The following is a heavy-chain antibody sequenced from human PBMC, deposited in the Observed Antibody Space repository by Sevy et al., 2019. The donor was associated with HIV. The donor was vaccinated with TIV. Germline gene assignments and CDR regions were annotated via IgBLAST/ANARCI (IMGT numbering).Heavy chain of an antibody. CDR2: IYWDDDH. Sequence: SGPTLVKPTQTLTLTCTFSGFSLKTSRVGVGWIRQPPGKAREWLAFIYWDDDHRYSPSLKSRLTISKDASKIQVDLTMTNEDPVDTATYYCAHSRGTYYFDSSGSPKFDPSPFNIWGQGTVVTVSS. V-gene: IGHV2-5*02. CDR3: AHSRGTYYFDSSGSPKFDPSPFNI. D-gene: IGHD3-22*01. CDR1: GFSLKTSRVG. J-gene: IGHJ3*02.